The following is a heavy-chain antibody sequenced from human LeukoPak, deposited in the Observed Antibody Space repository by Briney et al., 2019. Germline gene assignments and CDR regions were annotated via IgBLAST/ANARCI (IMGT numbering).Heavy chain of an antibody. CDR1: GFTFSSYG. CDR3: AKVLGKYYDILTGYSFDY. CDR2: ISGSGGST. V-gene: IGHV3-23*01. D-gene: IGHD3-9*01. Sequence: GGSLRLSCAASGFTFSSYGMSWVRQAPGKGLEWVSAISGSGGSTYYADSVKGRFTISRDNSKNTLYLQMNSLRAGDTAVYYCAKVLGKYYDILTGYSFDYWGQGTLVTVSS. J-gene: IGHJ4*02.